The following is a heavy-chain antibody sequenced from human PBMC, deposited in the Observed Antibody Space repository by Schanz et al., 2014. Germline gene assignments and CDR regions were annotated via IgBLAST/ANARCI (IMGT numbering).Heavy chain of an antibody. V-gene: IGHV4-39*03. J-gene: IGHJ6*02. CDR2: SHYGGKT. Sequence: QLQLQESGPGLVKPSETLSLTCTVSGGSISLDIYHWGWIRQPPGKGLEWIGSSHYGGKTYFNPSLRVRFTIFVDPSRNHFSVRLGSVTAADTAVYYCYGMDVWGQGTTVTVSS. CDR3: YGMDV. CDR1: GGSISLDIYH.